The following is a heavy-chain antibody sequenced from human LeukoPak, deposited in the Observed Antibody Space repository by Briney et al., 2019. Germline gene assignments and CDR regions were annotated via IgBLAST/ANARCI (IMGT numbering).Heavy chain of an antibody. D-gene: IGHD2-2*01. CDR1: GFTFSNYW. V-gene: IGHV3-7*01. CDR3: ARGLHCSSSSCYAHYYYYMDV. Sequence: PGGSLRLSCAASGFTFSNYWMSWVRQAPGKGLEWVANIKQDGSEKHYVDSVKGRFTISRDSAKSSVYLEMNSLSDDDTAVYYCARGLHCSSSSCYAHYYYYMDVWGKGTTVTVSS. CDR2: IKQDGSEK. J-gene: IGHJ6*03.